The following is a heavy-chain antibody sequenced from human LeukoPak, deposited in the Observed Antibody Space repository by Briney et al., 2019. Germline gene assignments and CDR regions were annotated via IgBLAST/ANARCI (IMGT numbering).Heavy chain of an antibody. Sequence: GGSLRLSCAASGFTFSSYAMSWVRQAPGKGLEWVAVISYDGSNKYYADSVKGRFTISRGNSKNTLYLQMNSLRAEDTAVYYCAKMGMVAPYYYDLGPTRPVDYWGQGTLVTVSS. CDR1: GFTFSSYA. J-gene: IGHJ4*02. CDR3: AKMGMVAPYYYDLGPTRPVDY. CDR2: ISYDGSNK. D-gene: IGHD3-22*01. V-gene: IGHV3-30*18.